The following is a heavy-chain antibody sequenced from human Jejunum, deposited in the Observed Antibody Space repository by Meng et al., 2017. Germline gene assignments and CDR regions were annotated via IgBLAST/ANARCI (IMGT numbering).Heavy chain of an antibody. CDR1: GVSTTAPFY. J-gene: IGHJ4*02. D-gene: IGHD1-14*01. CDR3: ARAIRERYFDS. V-gene: IGHV4-4*02. Sequence: QGRLEVAGPWLGKPSGPLSPACTVSGVSTTAPFYWTWIRQAPGKGLEWIGEVWPSGSTYYTPSLSSRITISIDTSNNQFSLEVAFLTAADTAVYYCARAIRERYFDSWGQGTLVTVSS. CDR2: VWPSGST.